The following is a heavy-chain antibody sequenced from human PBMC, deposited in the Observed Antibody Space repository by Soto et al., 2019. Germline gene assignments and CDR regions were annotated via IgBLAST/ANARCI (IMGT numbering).Heavy chain of an antibody. CDR1: GGTFSSYA. Sequence: ASVKVSCKASGGTFSSYAISWVRQAPGQGLEWMGGIIPIFGTANYAQKFQGRVTITADESTSTAYMELSSLRSEDTAVYYCAREPGYSSSWYEDYYYYGMDVWGQGTTVTVSS. CDR3: AREPGYSSSWYEDYYYYGMDV. CDR2: IIPIFGTA. D-gene: IGHD6-13*01. J-gene: IGHJ6*02. V-gene: IGHV1-69*13.